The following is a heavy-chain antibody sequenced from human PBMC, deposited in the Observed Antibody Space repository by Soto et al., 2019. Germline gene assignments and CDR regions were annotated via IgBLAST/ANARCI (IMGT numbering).Heavy chain of an antibody. V-gene: IGHV3-30*03. CDR1: GFTFSTYA. J-gene: IGHJ6*02. D-gene: IGHD3-10*01. Sequence: VQLLESGGGLVQPGGSLRLSCADSGFTFSTYAINWVRQAPGKGLEWVAVISFDGSNKYYADSVKGRFTISRDNSKNTLYLQMSSLRAEDTAVYYCASAPRSGYYGMDVWGQGTTVTVSS. CDR2: ISFDGSNK. CDR3: ASAPRSGYYGMDV.